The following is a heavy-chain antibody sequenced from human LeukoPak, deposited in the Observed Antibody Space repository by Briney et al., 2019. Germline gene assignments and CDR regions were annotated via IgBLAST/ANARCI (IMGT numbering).Heavy chain of an antibody. CDR2: IKPDGSEK. J-gene: IGHJ4*02. Sequence: GGSLRLSCVASGFTFSTYWMSWVRQAPGKGLERVANIKPDGSEKYSVDSVKGRFTISRDNAKNSLYLQMNSLRAEDTAVYYCARERWLQRSIDFDYWGQGTLVTVSS. V-gene: IGHV3-7*01. D-gene: IGHD5-24*01. CDR3: ARERWLQRSIDFDY. CDR1: GFTFSTYW.